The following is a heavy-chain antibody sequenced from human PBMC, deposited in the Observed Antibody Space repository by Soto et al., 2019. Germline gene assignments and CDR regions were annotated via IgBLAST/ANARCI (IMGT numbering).Heavy chain of an antibody. Sequence: QMQLQESGPGLVKPSETLSLTCAVSGGPISSSTYSWGWIRQPPGKCLEWIGTIYYHGNTYSNPSLKSRVTISVDTSNNQLSLRLRSVTAADSAIYYCAGPDGFSSGWVFDYCGHGTLVTVSS. CDR3: AGPDGFSSGWVFDY. J-gene: IGHJ4*01. V-gene: IGHV4-39*01. CDR2: IYYHGNT. D-gene: IGHD6-19*01. CDR1: GGPISSSTYS.